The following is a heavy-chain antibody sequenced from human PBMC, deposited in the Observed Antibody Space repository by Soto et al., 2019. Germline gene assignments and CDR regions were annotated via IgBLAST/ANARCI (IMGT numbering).Heavy chain of an antibody. CDR2: ISYDGSNK. Sequence: QVQLVESGGGVVQPGRSLRLSCAASGFTFSSYAMHWVRQAPGKGLEWVAVISYDGSNKYYADSVKGRFTISRDNSKNPLYLQLNSLKAEDTAVYYCARDSLGDILTGYGFDYWGQGTLVTVSS. CDR1: GFTFSSYA. J-gene: IGHJ4*02. CDR3: ARDSLGDILTGYGFDY. V-gene: IGHV3-30-3*01. D-gene: IGHD3-9*01.